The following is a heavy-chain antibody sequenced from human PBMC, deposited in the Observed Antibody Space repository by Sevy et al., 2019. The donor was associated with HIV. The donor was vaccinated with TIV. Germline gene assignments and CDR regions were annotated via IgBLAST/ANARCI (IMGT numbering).Heavy chain of an antibody. V-gene: IGHV3-53*01. D-gene: IGHD6-13*01. CDR1: GFTVSSNY. Sequence: GGSLRLSCAASGFTVSSNYMSWVRQAPGKGLEWVSVIYSGGSTYYADSVKGRFAISRDNSKNTLYLQMNSLGAEDTAVYYCTRDMAAAGAEPNFDIWGQGTMVTVSS. CDR3: TRDMAAAGAEPNFDI. J-gene: IGHJ3*02. CDR2: IYSGGST.